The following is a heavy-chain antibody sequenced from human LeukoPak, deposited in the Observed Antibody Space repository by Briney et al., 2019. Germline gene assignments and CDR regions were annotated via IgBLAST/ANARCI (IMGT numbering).Heavy chain of an antibody. CDR2: ISSSSNYI. D-gene: IGHD3-16*01. CDR3: ARGALRLDY. J-gene: IGHJ4*02. V-gene: IGHV3-21*01. Sequence: GGSLRLSCAASGFTFDDYGMNWVRQAPGKGLEWVSSISSSSNYIYYADSVKGRFTISRDNAKNSLYLQMSSLRAEDTAVYYCARGALRLDYWGQGTLVTVSS. CDR1: GFTFDDYG.